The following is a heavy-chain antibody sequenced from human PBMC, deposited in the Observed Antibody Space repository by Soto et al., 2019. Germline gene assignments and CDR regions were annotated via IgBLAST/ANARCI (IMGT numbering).Heavy chain of an antibody. J-gene: IGHJ6*02. CDR1: GFTFSSYA. D-gene: IGHD4-17*01. V-gene: IGHV3-23*01. CDR2: ISGSGGST. CDR3: AKDLSDYGDYYYYYGMDV. Sequence: EVQLLESGGGLVQPGGSLRLSCAASGFTFSSYAMSWVRQAPGKGLEWVSAISGSGGSTYYADSVKGQFTISRDNSKNTLYLQMNSLRAEDTAVYYCAKDLSDYGDYYYYYGMDVWGQGTTVTVSS.